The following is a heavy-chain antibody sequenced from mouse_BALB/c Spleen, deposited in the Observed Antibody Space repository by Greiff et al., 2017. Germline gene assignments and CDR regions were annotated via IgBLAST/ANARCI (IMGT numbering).Heavy chain of an antibody. CDR2: ISSGGGST. V-gene: IGHV5-12-1*01. Sequence: DVMLVESGGGLVKPGGSLKLSCAASGFAFSSYDMSWVRQTPEKRLEWVAYISSGGGSTYYPDTVKGRFTISRDNAKNTLYLQMSSLKSEDTAMYYCARDYDYLYYAMDYWGQGTSVTVSS. CDR3: ARDYDYLYYAMDY. CDR1: GFAFSSYD. J-gene: IGHJ4*01. D-gene: IGHD2-4*01.